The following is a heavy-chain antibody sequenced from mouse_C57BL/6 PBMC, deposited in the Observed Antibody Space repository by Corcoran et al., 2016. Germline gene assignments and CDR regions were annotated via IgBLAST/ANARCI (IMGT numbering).Heavy chain of an antibody. Sequence: QILLVQSGPELKKPGETVKISCKASGYTFTTYGMSWVKQAPGKDLKWMGWINTYSGVPTYADDFKGRFAFSLETSASTAYLQINNLKNEDTATYFCVRDSNWYFDVWGTGTTVTVSS. CDR3: VRDSNWYFDV. J-gene: IGHJ1*03. V-gene: IGHV9-3*01. CDR2: INTYSGVP. CDR1: GYTFTTYG.